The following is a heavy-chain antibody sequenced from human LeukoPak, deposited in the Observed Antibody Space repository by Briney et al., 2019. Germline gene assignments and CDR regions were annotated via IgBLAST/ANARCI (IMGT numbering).Heavy chain of an antibody. CDR3: ASDFPLYYYYMDV. J-gene: IGHJ6*03. CDR1: GFTFSTFA. CDR2: VHTTTTIAAGTT. V-gene: IGHV3-21*04. Sequence: GSLRLSCTASGFTFSTFAMNWVRQAPGKGLEWVASVHTTTTIAAGTTFYADSVKGRFTISGDSSKNTVYLQMNTLRVEDTAVYYCASDFPLYYYYMDVWGKGTTVTVSS.